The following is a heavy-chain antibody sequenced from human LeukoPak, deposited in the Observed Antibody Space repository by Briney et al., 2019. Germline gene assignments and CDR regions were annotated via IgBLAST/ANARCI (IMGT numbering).Heavy chain of an antibody. Sequence: SETLSLTCTVSGVSISSSSYYWGCIRQPPGKGLEWIGSIYYSGSTYYNPSLKSRITIDVDTYKNQFSLKRSSVTAADTAVYYCARLIAVAGTSYWGQGTLVTVSS. D-gene: IGHD6-19*01. J-gene: IGHJ4*02. CDR1: GVSISSSSYY. V-gene: IGHV4-39*01. CDR3: ARLIAVAGTSY. CDR2: IYYSGST.